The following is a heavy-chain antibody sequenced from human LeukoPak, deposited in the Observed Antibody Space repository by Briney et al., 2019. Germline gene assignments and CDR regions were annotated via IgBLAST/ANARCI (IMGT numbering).Heavy chain of an antibody. CDR3: AKDLVLVGGYYFDY. J-gene: IGHJ4*02. D-gene: IGHD2-8*02. V-gene: IGHV3-23*01. CDR1: GFTFSSYA. CDR2: ISGSGGST. Sequence: PGGSLRLSCAASGFTFSSYAMSWVRQAPGKGLEWVSAISGSGGSTYYADSVKGRFTISRDNSKNTLYLQMNSLRAEDTAVYYCAKDLVLVGGYYFDYWGQGTLVTVSP.